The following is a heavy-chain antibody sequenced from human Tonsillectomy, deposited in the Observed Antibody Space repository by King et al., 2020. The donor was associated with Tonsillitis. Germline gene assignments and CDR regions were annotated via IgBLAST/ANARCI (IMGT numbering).Heavy chain of an antibody. CDR2: IYTGGNR. V-gene: IGHV3-53*01. CDR3: ARGPHYYHDGMDV. CDR1: GFPVNSTY. J-gene: IGHJ6*02. Sequence: VQLVESGGGLIQPGGPLRLSCAASGFPVNSTYMSWVRQAPGKGLEWVSIIYTGGNRYYAESVEGRFTMSRDTSKDTVYLQMNSLRAEDTAVYYCARGPHYYHDGMDVWGQGTPVTVSS.